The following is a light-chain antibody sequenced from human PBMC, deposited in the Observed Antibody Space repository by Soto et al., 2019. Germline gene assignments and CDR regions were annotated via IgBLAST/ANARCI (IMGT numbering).Light chain of an antibody. CDR2: RGS. CDR3: QDYGTSAPWT. CDR1: QNIRGNE. V-gene: IGKV3-20*01. Sequence: EVVLTQSPGTLSLSPGERATLSCRASQNIRGNELAWYQQKPGQDPRLLIYRGSSRATGIPDRFSGRGSGTDFTLTISRLEPDDFAVYYCQDYGTSAPWTFGQGTKVEIK. J-gene: IGKJ1*01.